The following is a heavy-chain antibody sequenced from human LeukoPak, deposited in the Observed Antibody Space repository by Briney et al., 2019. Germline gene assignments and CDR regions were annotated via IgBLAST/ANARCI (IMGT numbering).Heavy chain of an antibody. CDR2: IHYTGKP. Sequence: SETLSFTCSVSGGSISGHYWTWIRQPPGKGLEWIGQIHYTGKPDYNPSLKSRIIISVDTSKNQVSLQVSSVTAADSAIYYCARFGVDYDMDVWGHGTTVTVFS. CDR3: ARFGVDYDMDV. D-gene: IGHD3-16*01. V-gene: IGHV4-59*11. J-gene: IGHJ6*02. CDR1: GGSISGHY.